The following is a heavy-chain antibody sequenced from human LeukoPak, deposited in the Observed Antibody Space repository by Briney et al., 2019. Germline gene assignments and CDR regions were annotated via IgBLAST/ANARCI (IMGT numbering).Heavy chain of an antibody. J-gene: IGHJ3*02. D-gene: IGHD2-21*02. CDR1: GGSFSGYY. CDR3: ARGPNRILAYCGGDCYRSPAFDI. Sequence: SETLSLTCAVYGGSFSGYYWSWIRQPPGKGLEWIGEINHSGSTNYNPSLKSRVTRSVDTSKNQFSLKLSSVTAADTAVYYCARGPNRILAYCGGDCYRSPAFDIWGQGTMVTVSS. V-gene: IGHV4-34*01. CDR2: INHSGST.